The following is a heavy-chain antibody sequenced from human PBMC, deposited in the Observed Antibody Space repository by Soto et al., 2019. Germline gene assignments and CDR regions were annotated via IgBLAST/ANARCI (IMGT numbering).Heavy chain of an antibody. CDR1: GYTFTSYD. D-gene: IGHD6-19*01. V-gene: IGHV1-8*01. CDR3: ARGGYSSGWYYY. J-gene: IGHJ4*02. CDR2: MNPNSGNT. Sequence: GASVKVSCKASGYTFTSYDINWVRQATGQGLEWMGWMNPNSGNTGYAQKFQGRVTMTRNTSISTAYMELSSLRSDDTAVYYCARGGYSSGWYYYWGQGTLVTVSS.